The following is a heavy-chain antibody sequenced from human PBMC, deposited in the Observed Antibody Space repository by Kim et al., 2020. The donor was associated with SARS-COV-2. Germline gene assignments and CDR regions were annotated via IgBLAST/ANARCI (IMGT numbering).Heavy chain of an antibody. V-gene: IGHV1-18*04. Sequence: ASVKVSCKASGYTFINYGISWVRQAPGQGLEWMGWINGYNANRNYAQNFQARVAMTTDASTSTAYMELRGLRSDDTAVYYCARDYCNGNNCYFFYWGQGTLVTVSS. D-gene: IGHD2-15*01. CDR3: ARDYCNGNNCYFFY. CDR1: GYTFINYG. J-gene: IGHJ4*02. CDR2: INGYNANR.